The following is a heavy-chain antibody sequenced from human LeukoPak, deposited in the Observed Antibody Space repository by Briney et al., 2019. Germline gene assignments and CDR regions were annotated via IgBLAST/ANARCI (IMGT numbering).Heavy chain of an antibody. Sequence: SETLSLTCTVSGGSISSYYWSWIRQPAGKGLEWIGRIYISGSTNYNPSLKSRVTMSVDTSKNQFSLKLSSVTAADTAVYYCARDCSGGSCYHVIFDYWGQGTLVTVSS. CDR1: GGSISSYY. J-gene: IGHJ4*02. CDR3: ARDCSGGSCYHVIFDY. CDR2: IYISGST. V-gene: IGHV4-4*07. D-gene: IGHD2-15*01.